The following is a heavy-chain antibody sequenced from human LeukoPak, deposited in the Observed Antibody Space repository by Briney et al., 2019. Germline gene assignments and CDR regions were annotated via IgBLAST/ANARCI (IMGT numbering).Heavy chain of an antibody. CDR1: GYTFTTFA. CDR3: ARGYCSGGTCPTFIDY. Sequence: ASVKVSCKASGYTFTTFAMNWVRQAPEQGLEWMGWINTDTGNPTYAQGFTGRFVFSLDTSVSTAYLQISSLKAEDTAVYYCARGYCSGGTCPTFIDYWGQGTLVTVSS. D-gene: IGHD2-15*01. V-gene: IGHV7-4-1*02. CDR2: INTDTGNP. J-gene: IGHJ4*02.